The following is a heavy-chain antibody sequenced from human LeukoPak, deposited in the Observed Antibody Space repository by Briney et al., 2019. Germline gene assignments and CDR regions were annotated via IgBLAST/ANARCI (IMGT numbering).Heavy chain of an antibody. Sequence: AGGSLRLSCAASGFTFSSYAMSWVRQAPGKGPEWVSGISGSGGSTYYADSVKGRFTISRDNSKNTLYLQMNSLRAEDTAVYYCAKSFYYNSGSWGIFDYWGQGTLVTVSS. CDR3: AKSFYYNSGSWGIFDY. D-gene: IGHD3-10*01. V-gene: IGHV3-23*01. J-gene: IGHJ4*02. CDR2: ISGSGGST. CDR1: GFTFSSYA.